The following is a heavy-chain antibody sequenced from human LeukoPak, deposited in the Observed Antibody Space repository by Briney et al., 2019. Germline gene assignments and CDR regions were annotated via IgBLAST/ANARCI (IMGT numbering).Heavy chain of an antibody. Sequence: GETLRLSCAASGFIFSNYVMNWVCQAPGKGLEWVSRISGDGTSTHYADSVKGRFTILRDNSKNTLYLQMNSLRGEDTAIYYCAKLDYGDYAPFDYWGQGTLVTVSS. D-gene: IGHD4-17*01. V-gene: IGHV3-23*01. CDR3: AKLDYGDYAPFDY. J-gene: IGHJ4*02. CDR2: ISGDGTST. CDR1: GFIFSNYV.